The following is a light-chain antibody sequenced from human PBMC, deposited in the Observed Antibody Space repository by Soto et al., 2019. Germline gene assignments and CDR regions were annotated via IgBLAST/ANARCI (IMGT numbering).Light chain of an antibody. J-gene: IGLJ2*01. CDR1: SSDVGGYNY. CDR2: DVS. V-gene: IGLV2-14*01. CDR3: SSYTSSSTLA. Sequence: QSALTQPASVSGSPGQSITISCTGTSSDVGGYNYVSWYQQHPGKAPKLMIYDVSNRPSGVSNRFSGFKSGNTASLTISGLQAEDEADYYCSSYTSSSTLAFGGGTKLNVL.